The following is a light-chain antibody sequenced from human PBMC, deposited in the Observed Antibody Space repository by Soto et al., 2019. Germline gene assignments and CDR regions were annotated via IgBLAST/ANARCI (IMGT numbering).Light chain of an antibody. V-gene: IGKV1-5*01. CDR1: QTISSW. CDR2: DAS. J-gene: IGKJ1*01. Sequence: DIQMTQSRSTLSRSVGDRVTITCRASQTISSWLAWYQQKPGKAPKLLIYDASTLQSGVPSRYSGSGSGTEFTLTISNLQPDDFATYYCQQYESYSPWTFGQATKVDIK. CDR3: QQYESYSPWT.